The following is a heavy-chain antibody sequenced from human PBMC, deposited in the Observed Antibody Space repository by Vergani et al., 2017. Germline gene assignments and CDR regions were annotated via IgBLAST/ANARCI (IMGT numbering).Heavy chain of an antibody. V-gene: IGHV4-39*01. J-gene: IGHJ4*02. CDR1: GDSVISTDYH. CDR2: MDYSGST. CDR3: ASKRGACRAAYCHSYDF. D-gene: IGHD2-15*01. Sequence: QVQLQESCPGLVKPSETLSLICTVSGDSVISTDYHWGWIRQPPGKGLEWIGSMDYSGSTSYNPSLESRISISFETPKNQFSLRLTSVTAADTAVYYCASKRGACRAAYCHSYDFWGPGTLVGVSS.